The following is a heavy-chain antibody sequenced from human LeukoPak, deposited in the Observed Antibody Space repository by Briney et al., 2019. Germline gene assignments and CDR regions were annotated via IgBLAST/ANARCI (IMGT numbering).Heavy chain of an antibody. D-gene: IGHD6-13*01. CDR1: GGSFSGYY. J-gene: IGHJ5*02. Sequence: SETLSLTCAVYGGSFSGYYWSWIRQSPGKGLEWIGEINHSGSTNYNPSLKSRVTISVDTSKNQFSLKLSSVTAADTAVYYCARAGSSWSDNWFDPWGQGTLVTVSS. CDR2: INHSGST. CDR3: ARAGSSWSDNWFDP. V-gene: IGHV4-34*01.